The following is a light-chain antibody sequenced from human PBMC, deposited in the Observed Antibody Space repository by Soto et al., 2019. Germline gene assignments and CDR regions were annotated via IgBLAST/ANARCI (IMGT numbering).Light chain of an antibody. V-gene: IGKV2-29*01. CDR3: HQYAYSPLT. Sequence: DVVMTQTPLSLSVAPGQPASISCKSSQSLLHITGETFLFWYLQKPGQSPQLLIYEVSTRVSGVPDRFSGSGSGTDFTLTVSRLEPEDFAVFYCHQYAYSPLTFGGGTKVEIK. J-gene: IGKJ4*01. CDR1: QSLLHITGETF. CDR2: EVS.